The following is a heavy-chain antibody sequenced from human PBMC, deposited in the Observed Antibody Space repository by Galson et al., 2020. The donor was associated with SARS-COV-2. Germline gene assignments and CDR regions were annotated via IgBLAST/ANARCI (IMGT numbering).Heavy chain of an antibody. CDR1: GFSLSTSGMC. J-gene: IGHJ4*02. CDR2: IDWDDDK. CDR3: ARTALGSGSYPNFDY. D-gene: IGHD1-26*01. Sequence: SGPTLVKPTQTLTLTCTFSGFSLSTSGMCVSWIRQPPGKALEWLARIDWDDDKYYSTSLKTRLTISKDTSKNQVVLTMTNMDPVDTATYYCARTALGSGSYPNFDYWGQGTLVTVSS. V-gene: IGHV2-70*11.